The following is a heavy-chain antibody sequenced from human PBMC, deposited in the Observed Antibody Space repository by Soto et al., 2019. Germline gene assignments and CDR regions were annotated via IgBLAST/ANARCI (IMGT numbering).Heavy chain of an antibody. CDR2: ISGSGTNT. V-gene: IGHV3-21*01. CDR1: GFTFSSYA. CDR3: ARGGSGNAY. J-gene: IGHJ4*02. D-gene: IGHD6-25*01. Sequence: GSLRLSCAASGFTFSSYAMNWVRQAPGKGLEWVSSISGSGTNTYYADSVKGRFTISRDNAKNSLYLQMNSLRAEDTAVYYCARGGSGNAYWGQGTLVPVSS.